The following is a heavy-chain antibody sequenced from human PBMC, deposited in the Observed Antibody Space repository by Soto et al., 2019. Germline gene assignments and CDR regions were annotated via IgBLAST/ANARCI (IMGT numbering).Heavy chain of an antibody. Sequence: GESLKISCKGSGYSFTSYWISWVRQMPGKGLEWMGRIDPSDSYTNYSPSFQGHVTISADKSISTAYLQWSSLKASDTAMYYCARTTEMGIYYYYGMDVWGQGTTVTVSS. V-gene: IGHV5-10-1*01. D-gene: IGHD7-27*01. J-gene: IGHJ6*02. CDR1: GYSFTSYW. CDR2: IDPSDSYT. CDR3: ARTTEMGIYYYYGMDV.